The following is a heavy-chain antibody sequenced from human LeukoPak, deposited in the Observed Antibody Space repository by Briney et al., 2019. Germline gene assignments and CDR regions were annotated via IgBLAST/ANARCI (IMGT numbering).Heavy chain of an antibody. Sequence: ASVKVSCKASGYTLSGYGISWVRQAPGQGLEWVGWITTYNGEKKYSEKFQGRVTMTTDTSTSTYDMEMTSLRTDDTAIYYCARDCSNGVCYPRDYWGQGTLVSVST. J-gene: IGHJ4*02. CDR2: ITTYNGEK. V-gene: IGHV1-18*01. CDR3: ARDCSNGVCYPRDY. D-gene: IGHD2-8*01. CDR1: GYTLSGYG.